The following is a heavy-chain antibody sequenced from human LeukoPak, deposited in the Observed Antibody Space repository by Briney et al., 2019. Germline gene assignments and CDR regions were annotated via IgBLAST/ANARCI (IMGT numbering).Heavy chain of an antibody. V-gene: IGHV4-34*01. Sequence: SETLSLTCTVYGESLSGHYWSWIRQTPGKGLEWIGEINHDGGTNYNPSLKSRVTISLDTSKNQFSLKLSSVTAADTAVYYCARVGNYYGSGRYMDVWGKGTTVTVSS. D-gene: IGHD3-10*01. CDR3: ARVGNYYGSGRYMDV. J-gene: IGHJ6*03. CDR1: GESLSGHY. CDR2: INHDGGT.